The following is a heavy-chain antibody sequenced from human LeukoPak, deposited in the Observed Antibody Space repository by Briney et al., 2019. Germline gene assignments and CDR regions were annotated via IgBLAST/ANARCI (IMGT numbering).Heavy chain of an antibody. CDR3: ARVISPYYYYGMDV. J-gene: IGHJ6*02. Sequence: SETLSLTCTVSGGSISTYYWSWIRQPPGKRLEWIGYIYYSGSTNYNPSLKSRVTTSVDTSKNQFSLKLSSVTAADTAVYYCARVISPYYYYGMDVWGQGTTVTVSS. CDR2: IYYSGST. CDR1: GGSISTYY. V-gene: IGHV4-59*01.